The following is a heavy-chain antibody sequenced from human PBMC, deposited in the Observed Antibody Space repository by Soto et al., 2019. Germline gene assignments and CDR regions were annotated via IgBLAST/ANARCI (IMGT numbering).Heavy chain of an antibody. J-gene: IGHJ5*02. CDR1: GGSFSGYY. CDR3: ARGFKYNWFDP. Sequence: SETLSLTCAVYGGSFSGYYWSWIRQPPGKGLEWIGEINHSGSTNNNPSLKSRVTISVDTSKNQFSLKLSPLTAADTAVYYCARGFKYNWFDPWGQGTLVTVSS. CDR2: INHSGST. V-gene: IGHV4-34*01.